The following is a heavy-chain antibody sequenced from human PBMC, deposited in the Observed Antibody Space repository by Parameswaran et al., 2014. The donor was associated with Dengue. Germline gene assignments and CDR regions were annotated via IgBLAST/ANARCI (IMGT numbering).Heavy chain of an antibody. CDR3: ARDNSDDFWSGYGTSYYFDY. V-gene: IGHV1-46*01. J-gene: IGHJ4*02. CDR2: INPSGGST. Sequence: WVRQAPGQGLEWMGIINPSGGSTSYAQKFQGRVTMTRDTSTSTVYMELSSLRSEDTAVYYCARDNSDDFWSGYGTSYYFDYWGQGTLVTVSS. D-gene: IGHD3-3*01.